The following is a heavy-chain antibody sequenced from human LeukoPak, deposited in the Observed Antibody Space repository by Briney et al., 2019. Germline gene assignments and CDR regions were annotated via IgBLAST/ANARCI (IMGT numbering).Heavy chain of an antibody. D-gene: IGHD2-8*01. CDR1: GFTVSSNY. Sequence: PGGSLRLSCAASGFTVSSNYMSRVRQAPGKGLEWVSVIYSGGSTNYADSVKGRFTISRDNSKNTLYLQMNSLRAEDTAVYYCASGRLGYCTNGVCYDAFDIWGQGTMVTVSS. CDR3: ASGRLGYCTNGVCYDAFDI. CDR2: IYSGGST. J-gene: IGHJ3*02. V-gene: IGHV3-53*01.